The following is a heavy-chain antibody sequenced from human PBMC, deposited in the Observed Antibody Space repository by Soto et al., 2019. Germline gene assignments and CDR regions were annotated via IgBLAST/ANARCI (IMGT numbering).Heavy chain of an antibody. CDR2: TWYDGDTR. J-gene: IGHJ4*02. D-gene: IGHD3-10*01. CDR1: GFTFSHYA. Sequence: QVRLVESGGGVVPPGGSLRVSCAASGFTFSHYAMHWVRQAPGKGLEWVAATWYDGDTRYYSDSVKGRFTISRDNSKTTLCLQMDSMRPEDTAVYYCTRSHILFRGIILPNTVAFWGQGTLVTVSS. CDR3: TRSHILFRGIILPNTVAF. V-gene: IGHV3-33*01.